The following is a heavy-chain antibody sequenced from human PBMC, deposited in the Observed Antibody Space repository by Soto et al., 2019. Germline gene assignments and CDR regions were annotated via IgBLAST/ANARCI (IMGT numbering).Heavy chain of an antibody. D-gene: IGHD3-10*01. J-gene: IGHJ5*02. CDR3: ARDYYYGSGSYRPFDP. V-gene: IGHV1-69*04. CDR2: IIPILGIA. CDR1: GGTFSSYT. Sequence: ASVKVSCKASGGTFSSYTISWVRQALGQGLEWMGRIIPILGIANYAQKFQGRVTITADKSTSTAYMELSSLRSEDTAVYYCARDYYYGSGSYRPFDPWGQGTLVTVSS.